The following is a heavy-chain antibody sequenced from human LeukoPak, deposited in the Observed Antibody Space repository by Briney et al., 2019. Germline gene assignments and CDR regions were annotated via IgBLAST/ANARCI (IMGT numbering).Heavy chain of an antibody. Sequence: GGSLRLSCAASGFTFDDYAMHWVRQAPGKGLEWVSGISWNSGSIGYADSVKGRFTISRDNAKNSLYLQMNSLRAEDTALYYCAKDNRKSSSWTAIGGWGQGTPVTVSS. CDR1: GFTFDDYA. CDR2: ISWNSGSI. CDR3: AKDNRKSSSWTAIGG. D-gene: IGHD6-13*01. V-gene: IGHV3-9*01. J-gene: IGHJ4*02.